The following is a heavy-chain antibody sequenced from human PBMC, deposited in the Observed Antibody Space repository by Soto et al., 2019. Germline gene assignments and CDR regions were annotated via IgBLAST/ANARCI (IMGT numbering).Heavy chain of an antibody. CDR3: ARGAPGRDGYNLDFQH. V-gene: IGHV3-21*01. Sequence: GGSLRLSCAASGFTFSTYAMNWVRQAPGKGLEWVSSISPSSSFRYYADSVKGRFTISRDNAKNSLYLQINSLRAQDTAVYYCARGAPGRDGYNLDFQHWGQGTLVTVSS. CDR1: GFTFSTYA. J-gene: IGHJ1*01. CDR2: ISPSSSFR. D-gene: IGHD5-12*01.